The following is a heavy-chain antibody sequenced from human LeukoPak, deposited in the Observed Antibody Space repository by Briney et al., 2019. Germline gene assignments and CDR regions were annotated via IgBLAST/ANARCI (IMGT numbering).Heavy chain of an antibody. V-gene: IGHV5-51*01. D-gene: IGHD2-2*01. Sequence: GESLKISCKGSGYSFTNFWIGWVRQMAGKGLEWMGIIYPGDSDTRYSPSFQGQVTISADKSISTAYLQWSSLKASDTAMYYCARYDRIVVVPAAHGGFDYWGQGTLVTVSS. CDR3: ARYDRIVVVPAAHGGFDY. CDR2: IYPGDSDT. CDR1: GYSFTNFW. J-gene: IGHJ4*02.